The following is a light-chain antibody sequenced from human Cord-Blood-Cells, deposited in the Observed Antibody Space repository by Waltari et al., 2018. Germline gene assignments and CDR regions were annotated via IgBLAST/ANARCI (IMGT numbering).Light chain of an antibody. CDR1: SGHSSYA. CDR3: QTWGTGIPHWV. Sequence: QLVLTQSPPASASLGASVKLTCTLSSGHSSYAIAWHHQQPEKGPRYLMKLNSDGSHSKGDGIPDRFSGSSSGAERYLTISSLQSEDEADYYCQTWGTGIPHWVFGGGTKLTVL. V-gene: IGLV4-69*01. J-gene: IGLJ3*02. CDR2: LNSDGSH.